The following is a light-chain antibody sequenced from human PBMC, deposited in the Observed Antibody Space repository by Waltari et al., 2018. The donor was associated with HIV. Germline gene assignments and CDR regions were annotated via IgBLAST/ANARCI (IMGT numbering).Light chain of an antibody. J-gene: IGLJ2*01. CDR2: RNN. V-gene: IGLV1-47*01. CDR3: VAWDDSLRGVL. CDR1: TPNIGSND. Sequence: SVLTQPPSASGTPGQRVTIPCSGSTPNIGSNDVFWYQHLPGAAPKLLIQRNNQRPSGVPDRFSGSTSGTSASLAISGLRSEDEADYYCVAWDDSLRGVLFGGGTKVAVL.